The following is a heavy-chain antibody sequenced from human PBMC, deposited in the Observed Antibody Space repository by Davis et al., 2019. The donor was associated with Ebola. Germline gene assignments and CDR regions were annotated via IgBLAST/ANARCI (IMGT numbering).Heavy chain of an antibody. J-gene: IGHJ4*02. CDR1: GFTFSGNS. V-gene: IGHV3-48*02. CDR3: ARAGMVQGVITKWDGY. Sequence: PGGSLRLSCVASGFTFSGNSMNWVRQAPGKGLEWVSYISSSSTTIYYADSVKGRFTISRDNAKNALYLQMNSLRDEDTAVYYCARAGMVQGVITKWDGYWGQGTLVTVSS. D-gene: IGHD3-10*01. CDR2: ISSSSTTI.